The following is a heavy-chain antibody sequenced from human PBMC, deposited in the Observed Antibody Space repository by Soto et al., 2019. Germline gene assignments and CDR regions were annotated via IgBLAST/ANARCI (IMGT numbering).Heavy chain of an antibody. CDR3: ASLYMVQGRRAFDC. J-gene: IGHJ4*02. CDR1: GGSISSGGYY. Sequence: QVQLQEAGPGLVKPSQTLSLTCPVSGGSISSGGYYWSGIRQHPGKGLGWIGYSYYTGTTYYNPSLRSRGTLSVDTTTNPFPLKLSSVTAADTAVYYCASLYMVQGRRAFDCGGRGTLVTVSS. CDR2: SYYTGTT. D-gene: IGHD3-10*01. V-gene: IGHV4-31*03.